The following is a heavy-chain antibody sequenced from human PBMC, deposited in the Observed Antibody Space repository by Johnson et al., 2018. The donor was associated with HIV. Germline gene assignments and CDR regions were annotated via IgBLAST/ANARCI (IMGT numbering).Heavy chain of an antibody. D-gene: IGHD6-25*01. CDR3: AEGGWWESLEVKVAAAFDI. V-gene: IGHV3-30*18. J-gene: IGHJ3*02. CDR2: ISYDGSNK. Sequence: QMLLVESGGGVVQPGRSLRLSCAASGFTFSSYGMHWVRQAPGKGMEWVAVISYDGSNKYYADSVKGRFTISRDNSKNTLYLQMNSLRAEDTAVYYCAEGGWWESLEVKVAAAFDIWGQGTMVTVSS. CDR1: GFTFSSYG.